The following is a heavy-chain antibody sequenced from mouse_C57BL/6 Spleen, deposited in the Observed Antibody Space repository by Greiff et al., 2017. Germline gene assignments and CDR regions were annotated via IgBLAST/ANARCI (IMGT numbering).Heavy chain of an antibody. D-gene: IGHD1-1*01. CDR1: GYSITSGYY. J-gene: IGHJ1*03. Sequence: EVKLQESGPGLVKPSQSLSLTCSVTGYSITSGYYWNWIRQFPGNKLEWMGYISYDGSNNYNPSLKNRISITRATSKNQFFLKLNSVTTEDTATYYCAELLRYFDVWGTGTTVTVSS. CDR3: AELLRYFDV. CDR2: ISYDGSN. V-gene: IGHV3-6*01.